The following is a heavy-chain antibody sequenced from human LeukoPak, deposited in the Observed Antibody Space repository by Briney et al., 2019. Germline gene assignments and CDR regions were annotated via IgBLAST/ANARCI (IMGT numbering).Heavy chain of an antibody. Sequence: GSLRLSCAASGFTFSSYAMHWVRQAPGKGLEWVAVISYDGSNKYYADSVKGRFTISRDNSKNTLYLQMNSLRAEDTAVYYCARSPGYYDFWSGYSHALYYYYYGMDVWGQGTTVTVSS. J-gene: IGHJ6*02. D-gene: IGHD3-3*01. CDR2: ISYDGSNK. V-gene: IGHV3-30-3*01. CDR3: ARSPGYYDFWSGYSHALYYYYYGMDV. CDR1: GFTFSSYA.